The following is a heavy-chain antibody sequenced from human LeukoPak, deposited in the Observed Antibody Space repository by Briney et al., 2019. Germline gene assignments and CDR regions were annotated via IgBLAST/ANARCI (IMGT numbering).Heavy chain of an antibody. CDR3: ARNDASGLDY. Sequence: YTFTSXYXXXVRXAPXQGXECMGFINPSGGSTSYAENFQGRVTMTRDTSTSTVYMELSSLRSEDTAVYYCARNDASGLDYWGQGTLVTVSS. CDR2: INPSGGST. CDR1: YTFTSXY. D-gene: IGHD3-10*01. J-gene: IGHJ4*02. V-gene: IGHV1-46*03.